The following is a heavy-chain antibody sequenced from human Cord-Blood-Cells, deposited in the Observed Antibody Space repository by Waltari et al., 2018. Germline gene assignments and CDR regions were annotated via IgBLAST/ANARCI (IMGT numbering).Heavy chain of an antibody. D-gene: IGHD4-17*01. V-gene: IGHV5-51*01. CDR2: IYPGDSDT. CDR3: ARRIKYDYGLLGRRDWYFDL. CDR1: GYSFTSYW. Sequence: EVQLVQSGAEVKKPGESLKISCKGSGYSFTSYWIGWVRQMPGKGLEWMGIIYPGDSDTRYSPSFQGQVTISADKSISTAYLQWSSLNTSDTAMYYCARRIKYDYGLLGRRDWYFDLWGRGTLVTVSS. J-gene: IGHJ2*01.